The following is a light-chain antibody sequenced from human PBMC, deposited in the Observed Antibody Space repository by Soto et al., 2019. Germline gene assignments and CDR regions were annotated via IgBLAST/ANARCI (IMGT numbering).Light chain of an antibody. CDR1: QSVSSSY. J-gene: IGKJ5*01. Sequence: EIVLTQSPGTLSLSPGERATLSCRASQSVSSSYLAWYQQKPGKAPKLLIDTVSSLQSGVPSRFSGSGSGTDFTLTISSLQPEDSATYYCQQSFSMITFGQGTRLEIK. CDR2: TVS. V-gene: IGKV3-20*01. CDR3: QQSFSMIT.